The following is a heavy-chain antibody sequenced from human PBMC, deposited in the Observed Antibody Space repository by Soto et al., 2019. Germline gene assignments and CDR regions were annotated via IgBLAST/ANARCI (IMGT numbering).Heavy chain of an antibody. V-gene: IGHV3-15*01. CDR3: TTDPGCGGDCYSPAFDI. D-gene: IGHD2-21*02. Sequence: EVQLVESGGGLVKPGGSLRLSCAASGFTFSNAWMSWVRQAPGKGLEWVGRIKSKTDGGTTDYAAPVKGRFSISREDSKNTLYLQMNSLKTEDTAVYYCTTDPGCGGDCYSPAFDIWGQGTMVTVSS. J-gene: IGHJ3*02. CDR2: IKSKTDGGTT. CDR1: GFTFSNAW.